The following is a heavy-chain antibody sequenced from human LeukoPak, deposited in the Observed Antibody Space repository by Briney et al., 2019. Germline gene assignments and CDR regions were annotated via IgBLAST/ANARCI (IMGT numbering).Heavy chain of an antibody. CDR2: ISSYSTYI. D-gene: IGHD3-22*01. J-gene: IGHJ4*02. CDR3: ARDSFAGYDSSGYSSYDY. CDR1: GFSFSDYS. V-gene: IGHV3-21*01. Sequence: GGSLRLSCAASGFSFSDYSMNWVRQAPGKGLEWVSFISSYSTYIYYADSLKGRFTISRDNAKNSLYLQMNSLRAEDTAVYYCARDSFAGYDSSGYSSYDYWGQGTLVTVSS.